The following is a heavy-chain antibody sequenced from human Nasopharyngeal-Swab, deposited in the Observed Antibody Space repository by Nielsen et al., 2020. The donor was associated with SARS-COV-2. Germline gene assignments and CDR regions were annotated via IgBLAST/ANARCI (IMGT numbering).Heavy chain of an antibody. J-gene: IGHJ6*02. CDR3: VRPEGVATSFKYYCQYGMDG. Sequence: GGSLRLSCKGSGYSLTSYWITWLRKMPGKGLEGMGIIYPRDADTRYSPSFQGQVTISADKSISTAYLQWSSLKASDTAMYYCVRPEGVATSFKYYCQYGMDGWGQGPMVTVPS. V-gene: IGHV5-51*03. CDR2: IYPRDADT. D-gene: IGHD5-12*01. CDR1: GYSLTSYW.